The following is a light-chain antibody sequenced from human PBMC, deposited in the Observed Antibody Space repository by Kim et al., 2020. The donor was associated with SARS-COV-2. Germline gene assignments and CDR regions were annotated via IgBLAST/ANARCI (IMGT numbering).Light chain of an antibody. CDR2: GKN. CDR1: SLRSYY. J-gene: IGLJ2*01. V-gene: IGLV3-19*01. Sequence: VALGQTVRITCKGDSLRSYYTTWFQQKPGQAPIVVVYGKNNRPTGIPARFSGASSGNTASLTITGTQAGDEADYYCNSRDNNDNVLFGGGTRLTVL. CDR3: NSRDNNDNVL.